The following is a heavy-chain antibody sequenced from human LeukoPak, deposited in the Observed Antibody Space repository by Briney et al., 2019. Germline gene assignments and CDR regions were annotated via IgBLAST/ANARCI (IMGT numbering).Heavy chain of an antibody. CDR2: IYYSGST. CDR1: GGSISSYY. J-gene: IGHJ5*02. Sequence: SETLSLTCTVTGGSISSYYWSWIRQPPGKGLEWIGYIYYSGSTNYNPSLKSRVTISVDTSKNQFSLKLSSVTAADTAVYYCASWEMGNWFDPWGQGTLVTVSS. V-gene: IGHV4-59*01. D-gene: IGHD5-24*01. CDR3: ASWEMGNWFDP.